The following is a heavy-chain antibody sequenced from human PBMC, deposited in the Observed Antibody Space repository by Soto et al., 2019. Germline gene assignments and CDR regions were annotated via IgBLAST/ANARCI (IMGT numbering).Heavy chain of an antibody. J-gene: IGHJ4*02. D-gene: IGHD6-19*01. CDR3: ARTHGSGWRHFDY. Sequence: QVQLQESGPGLVKPSETLSLTCTVSGGSISSYYWSWIRQPPGKGLEWIGYIYYSGSTNYNPSLQSRVTISVDTSKNQCSLKLSSVTAADTAVYYCARTHGSGWRHFDYWGQGTLVTVSS. CDR1: GGSISSYY. V-gene: IGHV4-59*08. CDR2: IYYSGST.